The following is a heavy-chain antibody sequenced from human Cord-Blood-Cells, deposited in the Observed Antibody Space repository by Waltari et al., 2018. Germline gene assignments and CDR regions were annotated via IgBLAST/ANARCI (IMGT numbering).Heavy chain of an antibody. J-gene: IGHJ6*02. CDR1: GFTVSSNY. Sequence: EVQLVETGGGLIQPGGSLSLSCAASGFTVSSNYMSRVRQAPGKGLEWVSVIYSGGSTYYADSVKGRFTIARDNSKNTLYLQMNSLRAEDTAVYYCARGIAVAGYYYYGMDVWGQGTTVTVSS. CDR3: ARGIAVAGYYYYGMDV. CDR2: IYSGGST. V-gene: IGHV3-53*02. D-gene: IGHD6-19*01.